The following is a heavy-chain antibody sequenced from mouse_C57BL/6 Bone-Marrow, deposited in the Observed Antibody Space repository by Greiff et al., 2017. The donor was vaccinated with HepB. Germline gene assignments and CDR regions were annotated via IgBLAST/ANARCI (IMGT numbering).Heavy chain of an antibody. Sequence: LVESGAELVRPGASVKLSCTASGFNIKDDYMHWVKQRPEQGLEWIGWIDPENGDTEYASKFQGKATITADTSSNTAYLQLSSLTSEDTAVYYCTTARTFFDYWGQGTTLTVSS. CDR1: GFNIKDDY. V-gene: IGHV14-4*01. D-gene: IGHD3-1*01. J-gene: IGHJ2*01. CDR2: IDPENGDT. CDR3: TTARTFFDY.